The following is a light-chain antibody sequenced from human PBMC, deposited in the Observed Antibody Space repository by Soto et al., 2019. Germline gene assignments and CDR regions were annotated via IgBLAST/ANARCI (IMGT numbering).Light chain of an antibody. CDR1: QSVSSY. CDR2: DAS. Sequence: EIVLTQSPATLSLSPGERATLSCRASQSVSSYLACYQQKPGQAPRLLIYDASNRATGIPARFSGSGSGTACTLTIGSLEPEDFAVYYCQQRSNWPPNVGRGTKVDIK. J-gene: IGKJ3*01. CDR3: QQRSNWPPN. V-gene: IGKV3-11*01.